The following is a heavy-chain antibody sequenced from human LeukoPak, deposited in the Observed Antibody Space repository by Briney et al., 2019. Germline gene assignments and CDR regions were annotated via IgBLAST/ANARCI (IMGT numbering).Heavy chain of an antibody. CDR2: ISNGSRYT. D-gene: IGHD3-10*01. Sequence: PGGSLRLSCAASGFTFSGCYMSWVRQPPGKGLELLSYISNGSRYTLYADSVGGRFTVSRDDAQNSVYLQMNDVRADDTAVYYCVRDRAGSGNYYNNPHGMDLWGQGTTVSVSS. CDR3: VRDRAGSGNYYNNPHGMDL. CDR1: GFTFSGCY. J-gene: IGHJ6*02. V-gene: IGHV3-11*05.